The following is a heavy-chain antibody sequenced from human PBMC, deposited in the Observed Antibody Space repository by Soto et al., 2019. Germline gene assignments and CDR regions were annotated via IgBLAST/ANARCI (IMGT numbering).Heavy chain of an antibody. CDR2: IYWNDDK. CDR3: AHRLPTGTNNWFDP. V-gene: IGHV2-5*01. Sequence: SGPTLVNPTQTLTLTCTFSGFSLSTSGVGVGWIRQPPGKALEWLALIYWNDDKRYSPSLKSRLTITKDTSKNQVVLTMNNMDPVDTATYYCAHRLPTGTNNWFDPWGQGTLVTVSS. J-gene: IGHJ5*02. D-gene: IGHD1-1*01. CDR1: GFSLSTSGVG.